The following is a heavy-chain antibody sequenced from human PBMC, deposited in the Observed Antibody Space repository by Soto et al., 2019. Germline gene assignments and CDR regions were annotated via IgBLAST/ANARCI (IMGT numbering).Heavy chain of an antibody. Sequence: ASVKVSCKVSGYTLTELSMHWVRQAPGKGLEWMGGFDPEDGETIYAQKFQGRVTMTEDTSTDTAYMELSSLRSEDTAVYYCATASGYCSGGSCYSGDYYCYYIDVWGKRTSVTGSS. D-gene: IGHD2-15*01. CDR3: ATASGYCSGGSCYSGDYYCYYIDV. CDR2: FDPEDGET. J-gene: IGHJ6*03. CDR1: GYTLTELS. V-gene: IGHV1-24*01.